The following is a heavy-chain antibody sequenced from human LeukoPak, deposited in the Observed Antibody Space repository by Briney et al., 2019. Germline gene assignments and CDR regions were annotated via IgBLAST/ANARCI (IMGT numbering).Heavy chain of an antibody. J-gene: IGHJ5*01. CDR3: ASEAFCAGGSCNVQRVAS. V-gene: IGHV1-2*02. D-gene: IGHD2-8*02. CDR2: IDTNTGAT. CDR1: GYTFTAYY. Sequence: GASVKVSCKASGYTFTAYYIHWVRQAPGQGLEWMGWIDTNTGATKYAQKFQGRVIITRDTSTGTAYMELSSLISGDTALYYCASEAFCAGGSCNVQRVASWGPGTLVTVSS.